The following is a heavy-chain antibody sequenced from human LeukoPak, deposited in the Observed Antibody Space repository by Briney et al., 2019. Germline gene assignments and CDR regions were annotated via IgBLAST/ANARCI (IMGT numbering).Heavy chain of an antibody. Sequence: ASVKVSCKASGYTFTSYDINWVRQATGQGLEWMGWMNPNSGNTGYAQKLQGRVTMTTDTSTTTAYMALRSLRSDDSAVYYCARDCIAAGSAFDIWGQGTMVTVSS. CDR2: MNPNSGNT. CDR3: ARDCIAAGSAFDI. J-gene: IGHJ3*02. D-gene: IGHD6-6*01. CDR1: GYTFTSYD. V-gene: IGHV1-8*01.